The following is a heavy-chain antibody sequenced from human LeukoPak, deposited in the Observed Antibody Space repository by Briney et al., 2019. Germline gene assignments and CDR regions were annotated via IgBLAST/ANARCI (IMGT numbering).Heavy chain of an antibody. CDR2: IYYTGNT. CDR3: ARLLSTVASRNFAY. D-gene: IGHD4-17*01. Sequence: SETLSLTCTVSGASISSNIPNWAWFRHPPGKGREWMGSIYYTGNTYSKPLQGRFITISVDTSENQFSLKVSSPTAADTAVYYCARLLSTVASRNFAYWGQGSLVTVSS. V-gene: IGHV4-39*01. CDR1: GASISSNIPN. J-gene: IGHJ4*02.